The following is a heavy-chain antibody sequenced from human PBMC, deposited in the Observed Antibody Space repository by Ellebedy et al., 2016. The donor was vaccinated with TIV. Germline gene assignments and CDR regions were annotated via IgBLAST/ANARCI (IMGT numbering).Heavy chain of an antibody. CDR1: GGSFSGYF. CDR2: VHPTGTT. D-gene: IGHD1-1*01. Sequence: MPSETLSLTCTVSGGSFSGYFWSWLRQPPGQGLQWIASVHPTGTTNFLPSPKNRVTISLDTSKSQFSLKKTSVTAADTAIYFCARMPIYNASFGWFDPWGQGTLVAVSS. CDR3: ARMPIYNASFGWFDP. V-gene: IGHV4-59*01. J-gene: IGHJ5*02.